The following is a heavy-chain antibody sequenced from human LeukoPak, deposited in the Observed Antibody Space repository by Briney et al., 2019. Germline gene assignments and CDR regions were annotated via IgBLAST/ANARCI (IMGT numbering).Heavy chain of an antibody. V-gene: IGHV3-7*01. Sequence: GGSLRLSCAASGFTFSSCSMSWVRQAPGKGLEWVANIKQDGSEKYYVDSVKGRSTISRDNAKNSLYLQMNSLRAEDTAVYYCARYQPRVLTPAYFDYWGQGTLVTVSS. CDR3: ARYQPRVLTPAYFDY. J-gene: IGHJ4*02. D-gene: IGHD2-8*01. CDR2: IKQDGSEK. CDR1: GFTFSSCS.